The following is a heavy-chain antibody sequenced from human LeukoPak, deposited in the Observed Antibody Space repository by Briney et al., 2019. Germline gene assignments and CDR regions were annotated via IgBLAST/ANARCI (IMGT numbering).Heavy chain of an antibody. CDR3: ARVVIMVRGVIAYDAFDI. J-gene: IGHJ3*02. Sequence: SQTLSLTCTVSGGSISSGSYYWSWIRQPAGKGLEWIGRIYTSGSTNYNPSLKSRVTISVDTSKNQFSLELSSVTAADTAVYYCARVVIMVRGVIAYDAFDIWGQGTMVTVSS. CDR2: IYTSGST. V-gene: IGHV4-61*02. CDR1: GGSISSGSYY. D-gene: IGHD3-10*01.